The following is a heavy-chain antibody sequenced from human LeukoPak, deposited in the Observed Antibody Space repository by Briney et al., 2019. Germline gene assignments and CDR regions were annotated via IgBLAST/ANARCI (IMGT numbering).Heavy chain of an antibody. V-gene: IGHV3-30-3*01. CDR3: ARGDQIVVVITPFDY. CDR2: ISYDGSNK. D-gene: IGHD3-22*01. J-gene: IGHJ4*02. Sequence: GGSLRLSCAASGFTFSSYAMHWVRQAPGKGLEWVAVISYDGSNKYYADPVKGRFTISRDNSKNTLYLQMNSLRAEDTAVYYCARGDQIVVVITPFDYWGQGTLVTVSS. CDR1: GFTFSSYA.